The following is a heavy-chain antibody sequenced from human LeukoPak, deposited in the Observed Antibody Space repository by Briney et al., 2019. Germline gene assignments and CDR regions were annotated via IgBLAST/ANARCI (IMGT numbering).Heavy chain of an antibody. Sequence: SETLSLTCAVCGGSFSGYYWSWIRQPPGKGLEWIGEINHSGSTNYNPSLKSRVTISVDTSKNQFSLKLSSVTAADTAVYYCARTMGTPDYWGQGTLVTVSS. CDR3: ARTMGTPDY. CDR1: GGSFSGYY. CDR2: INHSGST. J-gene: IGHJ4*02. V-gene: IGHV4-34*01.